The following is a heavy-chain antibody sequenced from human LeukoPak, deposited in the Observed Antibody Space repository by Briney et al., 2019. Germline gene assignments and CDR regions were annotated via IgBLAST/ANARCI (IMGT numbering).Heavy chain of an antibody. CDR1: GFTFSSYA. CDR3: AKDRDSYYYGSGSYY. V-gene: IGHV3-23*01. D-gene: IGHD3-10*01. Sequence: QTGGSLRPSCAASGFTFSSYAMSWVRQAPGKGLEWVSAISGSGGSTYYADSVKGRFTISRDNSKNTLYLQMNSLRAEDTAVYYCAKDRDSYYYGSGSYYWGQGTLVTVSS. J-gene: IGHJ4*02. CDR2: ISGSGGST.